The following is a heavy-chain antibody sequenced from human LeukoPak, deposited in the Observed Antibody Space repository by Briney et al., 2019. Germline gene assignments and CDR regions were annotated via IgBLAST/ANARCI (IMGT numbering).Heavy chain of an antibody. V-gene: IGHV3-33*01. Sequence: QPGGSLRLSCAASGFTFSSYGMHWVRQAPGKGLEWVAVIWYDGSNKYYADSVKGRFTISRDNSKNTLYLQMNSLRAEDTAVYYCARDHGIVVVAATPPGDAFDIWGQGTMVTVSS. D-gene: IGHD2-15*01. CDR2: IWYDGSNK. CDR1: GFTFSSYG. CDR3: ARDHGIVVVAATPPGDAFDI. J-gene: IGHJ3*02.